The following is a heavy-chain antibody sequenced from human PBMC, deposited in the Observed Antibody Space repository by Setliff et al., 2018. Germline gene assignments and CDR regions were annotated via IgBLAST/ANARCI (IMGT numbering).Heavy chain of an antibody. CDR3: ARDQGRLGSYSHFYYMDV. CDR2: IYNSDST. V-gene: IGHV3-53*01. CDR1: GFIVSDKH. Sequence: GGSLRLSCAASGFIVSDKHMTWLRQAPGRGLEWVSVIYNSDSTYYADSVKGRFTISRDDSKNMVNLQMNSLRAEDTAVYYCARDQGRLGSYSHFYYMDVWGKGTTVTVSS. D-gene: IGHD3-16*01. J-gene: IGHJ6*03.